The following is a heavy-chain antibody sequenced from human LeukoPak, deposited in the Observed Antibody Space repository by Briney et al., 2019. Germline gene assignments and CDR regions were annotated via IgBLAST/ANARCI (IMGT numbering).Heavy chain of an antibody. CDR1: GYTFTDYY. CDR2: INPHSGGT. V-gene: IGHV1-2*02. J-gene: IGHJ4*02. Sequence: GASVKVSCKASGYTFTDYYFHWLRQAPGQGLEWMGWINPHSGGTNYAQNFQGRVTMTRDTSISTAYMELSGLTSDDTAVYYCARVFGAAAATFDYWGQGTLVTVSS. D-gene: IGHD6-13*01. CDR3: ARVFGAAAATFDY.